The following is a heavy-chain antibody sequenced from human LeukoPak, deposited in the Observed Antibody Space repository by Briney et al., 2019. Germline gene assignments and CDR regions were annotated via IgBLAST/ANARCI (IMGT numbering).Heavy chain of an antibody. CDR2: IIPIFGTA. V-gene: IGHV1-69*13. CDR3: ARDPRLRYFDWLPYFDY. J-gene: IGHJ4*02. CDR1: GGTFSSYA. Sequence: GASVKVSCKASGGTFSSYAISWVRQAPGQGLEWMGGIIPIFGTANYAQKFQGRVTITADESTSTAYMELSSLRSEDTAVYYCARDPRLRYFDWLPYFDYWGQGTLVTVSS. D-gene: IGHD3-9*01.